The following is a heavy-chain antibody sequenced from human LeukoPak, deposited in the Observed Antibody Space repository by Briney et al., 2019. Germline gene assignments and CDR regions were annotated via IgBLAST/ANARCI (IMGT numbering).Heavy chain of an antibody. CDR2: IYYSGST. Sequence: SETLSLTCTVSGGSISSYYWSWIRQPPGKGLEWIGYIYYSGSTNYNPSLKSRVTISVDTSKNQFSLKLSSVTAADTAVYYCAREGLYAAAGRGIDYWGQGTLVTVSS. J-gene: IGHJ4*02. D-gene: IGHD6-13*01. V-gene: IGHV4-59*01. CDR1: GGSISSYY. CDR3: AREGLYAAAGRGIDY.